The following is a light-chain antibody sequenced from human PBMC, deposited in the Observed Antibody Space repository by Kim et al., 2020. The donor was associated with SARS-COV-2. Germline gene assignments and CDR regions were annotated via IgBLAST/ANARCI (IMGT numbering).Light chain of an antibody. CDR1: QSVSTN. CDR2: GAS. Sequence: EIVMTQSPPTLSVSPGERATLSCRASQSVSTNLVWYQQKPGQAPRLLIYGASTRATGIPARFSGSGSGTEFTLTISSLQSEDFAVYYCQQYNNFRTFGQGTKVDNQT. J-gene: IGKJ1*01. V-gene: IGKV3-15*01. CDR3: QQYNNFRT.